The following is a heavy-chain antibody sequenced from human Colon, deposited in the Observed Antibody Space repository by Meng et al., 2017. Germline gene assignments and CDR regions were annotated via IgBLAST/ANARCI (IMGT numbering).Heavy chain of an antibody. V-gene: IGHV4-34*01. J-gene: IGHJ5*02. CDR2: INHSGST. CDR1: GGSFSGYY. D-gene: IGHD5-12*01. CDR3: ARGRYSGYLP. Sequence: QVHIQQWGAGLLKPPATLSLTCPVYGGSFSGYYWSWIGQPPGKGLEWIGEINHSGSTNYNPSLKSRVTISVDTSKNQFSLKLSSVTAADTAVYYCARGRYSGYLPWGQGTLVTVSS.